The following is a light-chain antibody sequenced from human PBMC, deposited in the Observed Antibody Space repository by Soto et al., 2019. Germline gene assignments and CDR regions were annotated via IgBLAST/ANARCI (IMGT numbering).Light chain of an antibody. Sequence: EIVLTQSPATLSLSPGERATLSCRARQSVSSYLAWYQQKPGQAPRLLMYDASNRATGIPARFSGSGSGTDFTHTISSLEPEDCAVYYCQQRSNWLLTLGGGTKVEIK. J-gene: IGKJ4*01. V-gene: IGKV3-11*01. CDR3: QQRSNWLLT. CDR1: QSVSSY. CDR2: DAS.